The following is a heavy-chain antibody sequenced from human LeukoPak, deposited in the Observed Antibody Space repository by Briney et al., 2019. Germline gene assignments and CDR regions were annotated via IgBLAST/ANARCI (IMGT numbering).Heavy chain of an antibody. CDR1: GFTFSSYS. CDR3: AREKAFDI. CDR2: ISSSSSTI. J-gene: IGHJ3*02. Sequence: PGGSLRLSCAASGFTFSSYSMNWVRQAPGKGLGWVSYISSSSSTIYYADSMKGGFTITRDNTKNSLYLQMNSLRAEDTAVYYCAREKAFDIWGQGSMVTVSS. V-gene: IGHV3-48*01.